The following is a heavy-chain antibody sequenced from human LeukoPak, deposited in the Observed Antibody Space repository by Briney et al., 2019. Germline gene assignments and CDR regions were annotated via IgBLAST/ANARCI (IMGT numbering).Heavy chain of an antibody. CDR3: TRGFSYGYY. J-gene: IGHJ4*02. CDR2: IRSKTYGGTT. D-gene: IGHD5-18*01. V-gene: IGHV3-49*03. Sequence: GGSLRLSCTSCGFTFGDYALNWFRQAPGKGLEWVAFIRSKTYGGTTEYAASVKGRFTISRDDSKSIAYLQMNSLKTEDTAVYYCTRGFSYGYYWGQGTLVTVSS. CDR1: GFTFGDYA.